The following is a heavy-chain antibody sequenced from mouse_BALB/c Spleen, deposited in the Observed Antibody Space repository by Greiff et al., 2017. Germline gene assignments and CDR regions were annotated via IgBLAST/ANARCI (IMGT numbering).Heavy chain of an antibody. CDR3: ADRYYAMDY. CDR1: GFTFSSYA. J-gene: IGHJ4*01. D-gene: IGHD2-14*01. CDR2: ISSGGST. Sequence: EVQVVESGGGLVKPGGSLKLSCAASGFTFSSYAMSWVRQTPEKRLEWVASISSGGSTYYPDSVKGRFTISRDNARNILYLQMSSLRSEDTAMYYCADRYYAMDYWGQGTSVTVSS. V-gene: IGHV5-6-5*01.